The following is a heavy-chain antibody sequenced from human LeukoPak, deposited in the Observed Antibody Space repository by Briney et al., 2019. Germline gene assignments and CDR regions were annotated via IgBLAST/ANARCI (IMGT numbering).Heavy chain of an antibody. CDR3: ARDYRNGAIDY. Sequence: GGSLRLSCAASGFTFSNYALAWVRQAPGKGLEWVSSISGRGDDTHYGDSVKGRFTISRDNSKNTLFLQMNSLRAEDTAVYYCARDYRNGAIDYWGQGTLVTVSS. J-gene: IGHJ4*02. D-gene: IGHD1-1*01. V-gene: IGHV3-23*01. CDR1: GFTFSNYA. CDR2: ISGRGDDT.